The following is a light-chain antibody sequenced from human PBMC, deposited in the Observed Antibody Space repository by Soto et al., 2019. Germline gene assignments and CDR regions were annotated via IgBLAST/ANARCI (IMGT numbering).Light chain of an antibody. CDR1: QSINTF. V-gene: IGKV1-12*01. Sequence: TQSPATLSVSPGESVTLSCRASQSINTFLAWYQQKPGKAPKLLIYGASTLESGVPSRFSGRGSGTDFTLTISSLQPEDFATYFCQQADSFPLTFGGGTKVEIK. CDR3: QQADSFPLT. CDR2: GAS. J-gene: IGKJ4*01.